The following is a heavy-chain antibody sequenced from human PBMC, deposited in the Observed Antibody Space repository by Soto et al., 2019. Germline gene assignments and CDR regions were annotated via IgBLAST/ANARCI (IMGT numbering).Heavy chain of an antibody. CDR3: AKDSLLRAAAGSAYYFDD. J-gene: IGHJ4*02. D-gene: IGHD6-13*01. CDR1: GFTFSSYA. Sequence: PGGSLRLSCAASGFTFSSYAMSWVRQAPGKGLEWVSAISGSGGSTYYADSVKGRFTISRDNSKNTLYLQMNSLRAEDTAVYYCAKDSLLRAAAGSAYYFDDWGQGTLVTVSS. V-gene: IGHV3-23*01. CDR2: ISGSGGST.